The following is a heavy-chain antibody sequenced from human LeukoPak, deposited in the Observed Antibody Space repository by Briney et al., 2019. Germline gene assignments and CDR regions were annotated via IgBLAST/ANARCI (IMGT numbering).Heavy chain of an antibody. V-gene: IGHV5-51*01. CDR3: ARQGYSYGYWFDP. CDR2: IYPDDSDT. J-gene: IGHJ5*02. CDR1: GYSFTSYW. D-gene: IGHD5-18*01. Sequence: GESLKISCQGSGYSFTSYWIGWVRQMPGKGLEWMGIIYPDDSDTRYSPSFQGQVTISADKSISTAYLQWSSLKASDTAMYYCARQGYSYGYWFDPWGQGTLVTVSS.